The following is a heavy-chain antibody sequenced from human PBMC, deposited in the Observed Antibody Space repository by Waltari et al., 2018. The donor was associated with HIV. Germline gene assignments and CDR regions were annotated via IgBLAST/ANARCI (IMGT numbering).Heavy chain of an antibody. CDR2: ISGSGGST. J-gene: IGHJ4*02. D-gene: IGHD1-20*01. CDR1: GFPSGSYA. Sequence: EVQLLESGGGLVQPGGSLRLSWEASGFPSGSYATTWVRQAPGKGLEWVSAISGSGGSTYYADSVKGRFTISRDNSKNTLYLQMNSLRAEDTAVYYCAKDRDNWNYLDYWGQGTLVTVSS. CDR3: AKDRDNWNYLDY. V-gene: IGHV3-23*01.